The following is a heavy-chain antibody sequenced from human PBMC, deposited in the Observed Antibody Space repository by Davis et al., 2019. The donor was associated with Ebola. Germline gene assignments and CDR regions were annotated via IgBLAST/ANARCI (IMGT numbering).Heavy chain of an antibody. J-gene: IGHJ3*02. CDR2: ISGYEDNT. Sequence: AASVKVSCKASGGTFSSYTISWVRQAPGQGLEWMGWISGYEDNTNYAPRFQGRITLTKDRATSTVYMDLSSLRSEDTALYYCTTPGGQDSGYDVFDIWGQGTMVTVSS. V-gene: IGHV1-18*01. CDR3: TTPGGQDSGYDVFDI. CDR1: GGTFSSYT. D-gene: IGHD5-12*01.